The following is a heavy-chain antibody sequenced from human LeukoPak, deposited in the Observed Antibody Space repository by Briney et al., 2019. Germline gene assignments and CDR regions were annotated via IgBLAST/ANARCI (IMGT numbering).Heavy chain of an antibody. CDR2: ISGSGGST. Sequence: GGSLRLSCAASGFTFSSYGMSWVRQAPGKGLEWVSAISGSGGSTYYADSVKGRFTISRDNSKNTLYLQMNSLRAENTAVYYCARPLGYCNTVDCYGALWIWGQGIQVTVSS. J-gene: IGHJ4*02. D-gene: IGHD2/OR15-2a*01. V-gene: IGHV3-23*01. CDR1: GFTFSSYG. CDR3: ARPLGYCNTVDCYGALWI.